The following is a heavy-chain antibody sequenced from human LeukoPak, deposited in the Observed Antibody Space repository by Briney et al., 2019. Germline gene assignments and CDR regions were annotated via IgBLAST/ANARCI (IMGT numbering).Heavy chain of an antibody. J-gene: IGHJ4*02. CDR1: GFTFSNYG. CDR3: ARVGIRFLEQYYFDY. Sequence: PGGSLRLSCAASGFTFSNYGMHWVRQAPGKGLEWLSYISTSSSYIYYADSVKGRFTVSRDNAMNSLFLQMNSLIAEDTAVYYCARVGIRFLEQYYFDYWGQGTLFTVSS. V-gene: IGHV3-21*01. D-gene: IGHD3-3*01. CDR2: ISTSSSYI.